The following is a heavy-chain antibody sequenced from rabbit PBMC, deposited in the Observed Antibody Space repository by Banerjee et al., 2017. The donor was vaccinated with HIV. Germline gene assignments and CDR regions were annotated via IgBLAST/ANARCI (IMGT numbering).Heavy chain of an antibody. V-gene: IGHV1S45*01. Sequence: QEQLEESGGGLVKPGASLTLTCTASGFDFSTNAMCWVRQAPGKGLEWIACINTISGNTVYASWAKGRFTISKTSSTTVTLQMTSLTAADTATYFCARDLAGVIGWNFNLWGPGTLVPS. D-gene: IGHD4-1*01. CDR3: ARDLAGVIGWNFNL. J-gene: IGHJ4*01. CDR2: INTISGNT. CDR1: GFDFSTNA.